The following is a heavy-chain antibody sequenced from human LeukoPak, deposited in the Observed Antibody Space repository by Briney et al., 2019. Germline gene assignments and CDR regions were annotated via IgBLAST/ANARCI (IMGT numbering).Heavy chain of an antibody. CDR2: ISYDGSNK. J-gene: IGHJ4*02. V-gene: IGHV3-30*01. Sequence: GGSLRLSCAASGFTFSSYAMHWVHQAPGKGLEWVAVISYDGSNKYYADSVKGRFTISRDNSKNTLYLQMNSLRAEDTAVYYCARDLGPYYDSSGDLGYWGQGTLVTVSS. CDR3: ARDLGPYYDSSGDLGY. D-gene: IGHD3-22*01. CDR1: GFTFSSYA.